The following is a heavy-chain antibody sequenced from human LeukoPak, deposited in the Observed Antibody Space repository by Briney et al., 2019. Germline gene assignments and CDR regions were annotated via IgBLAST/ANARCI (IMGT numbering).Heavy chain of an antibody. D-gene: IGHD3-10*01. Sequence: SETLSLTCTVSGGSTSSYYWSWIRQPPGKGLEWIGYIYYSGSTNYNPSLKSRVTISVDTSKNQFSLKLSSVTAADTAVYYCARDGMVRGVMWYYYYYMDVWGKGTTVTVSS. J-gene: IGHJ6*03. CDR2: IYYSGST. CDR3: ARDGMVRGVMWYYYYYMDV. CDR1: GGSTSSYY. V-gene: IGHV4-59*12.